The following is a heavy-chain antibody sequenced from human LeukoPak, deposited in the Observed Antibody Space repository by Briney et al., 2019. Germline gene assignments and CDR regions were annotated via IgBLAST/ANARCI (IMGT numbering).Heavy chain of an antibody. V-gene: IGHV4-59*08. CDR2: IYYSGST. D-gene: IGHD3-10*01. J-gene: IGHJ3*02. CDR3: ARRELLLWFGELFCGMSRGDAFDI. Sequence: PSETLSLTCTVSGGSISSYYWSWIRQPPGKGLEWIGYIYYSGSTYYNPSLKSRVTISVDTSKNQFSLKLSSVTAADTAVYYCARRELLLWFGELFCGMSRGDAFDIWGQGTMVTVSS. CDR1: GGSISSYY.